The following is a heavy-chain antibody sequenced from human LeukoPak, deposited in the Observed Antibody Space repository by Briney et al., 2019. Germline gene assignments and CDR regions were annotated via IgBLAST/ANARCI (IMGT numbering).Heavy chain of an antibody. D-gene: IGHD5-18*01. Sequence: ASVKVSCKASGYTFTSYAMNWVRQASGQGLEWMGWINTNTGNPTYAQGFTGRFVFSLDTSVSTAYLQISSLKAEDTAVYHCARVRPRGGYPNWFDPWGQGTLVTVSS. J-gene: IGHJ5*02. V-gene: IGHV7-4-1*02. CDR2: INTNTGNP. CDR3: ARVRPRGGYPNWFDP. CDR1: GYTFTSYA.